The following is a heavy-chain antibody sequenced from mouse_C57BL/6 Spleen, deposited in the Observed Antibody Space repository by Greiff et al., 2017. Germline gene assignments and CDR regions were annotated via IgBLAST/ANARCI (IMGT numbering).Heavy chain of an antibody. V-gene: IGHV5-9-1*02. J-gene: IGHJ3*01. Sequence: EVMLVESGEGLVKPGGSLKLSCAASGFTFSSYAMSWVRQTPEKRLEWVAYISSGGDYIYYADTVKGRFTISRDNARNTLYLQMSSLKSEDTAMYYCTRENNYEAWFAYWGQGTLVTVSA. CDR2: ISSGGDYI. D-gene: IGHD5-2*01. CDR3: TRENNYEAWFAY. CDR1: GFTFSSYA.